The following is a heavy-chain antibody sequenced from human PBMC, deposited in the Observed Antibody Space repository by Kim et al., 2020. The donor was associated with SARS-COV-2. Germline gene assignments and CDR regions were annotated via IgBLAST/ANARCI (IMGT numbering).Heavy chain of an antibody. J-gene: IGHJ4*02. V-gene: IGHV3-23*03. CDR3: ARLGKEDWLARIYLTY. Sequence: GGSLRLSCAASGFVISKYAMSWVRQTPEKGLEWVSIVISDSSGTGYGDSVKGRFTISRDNSRNTLYLQMNSLRVEDTAVYYCARLGKEDWLARIYLTYWGQGTLVTVSS. CDR2: VISDSSGT. D-gene: IGHD3-9*01. CDR1: GFVISKYA.